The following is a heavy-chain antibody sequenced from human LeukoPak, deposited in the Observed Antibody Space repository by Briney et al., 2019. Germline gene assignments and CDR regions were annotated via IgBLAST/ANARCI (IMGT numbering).Heavy chain of an antibody. CDR3: ARASLASAGTRF. Sequence: ASVKVSCKASGYTFSGYYIHWVRQAPGRGLEWVGWINARNGDTNYAQKFQGRVILTRDTSITTSYMEVISLTSDDTAVYYCARASLASAGTRFWGQGTLVVVSS. J-gene: IGHJ1*01. V-gene: IGHV1-2*02. CDR2: INARNGDT. CDR1: GYTFSGYY. D-gene: IGHD6-13*01.